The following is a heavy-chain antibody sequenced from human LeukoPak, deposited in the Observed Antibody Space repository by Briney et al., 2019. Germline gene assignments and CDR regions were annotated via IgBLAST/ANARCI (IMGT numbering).Heavy chain of an antibody. J-gene: IGHJ4*02. CDR3: ARGIRSWAGY. CDR1: GFTFSSYE. D-gene: IGHD1-26*01. V-gene: IGHV3-48*03. CDR2: ISSSGSTI. Sequence: PGGSLRLSCAASGFTFSSYEMNWVRQAPGKGLEWVSYISSSGSTIYYADSVKGRFTISRDNAKNSLYLQMNSLRAEDTAVYSCARGIRSWAGYWGQGTLVTVSS.